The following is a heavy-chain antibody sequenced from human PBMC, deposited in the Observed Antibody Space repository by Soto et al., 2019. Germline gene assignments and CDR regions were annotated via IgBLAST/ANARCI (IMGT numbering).Heavy chain of an antibody. Sequence: PSETLSLTCTVSGGSISSGGYYWSWIRQHPGKGLEWIGYIYYSGSTYYNPSLKSRVTISVDTSKNQFSLKLSSVTAADTAVYYCARDRGKTGIFDAFDIWGQGTMVTVSS. CDR1: GGSISSGGYY. CDR3: ARDRGKTGIFDAFDI. J-gene: IGHJ3*02. D-gene: IGHD1-1*01. V-gene: IGHV4-31*03. CDR2: IYYSGST.